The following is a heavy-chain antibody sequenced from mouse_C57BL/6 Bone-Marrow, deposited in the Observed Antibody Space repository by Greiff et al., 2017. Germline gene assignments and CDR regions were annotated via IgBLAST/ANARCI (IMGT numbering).Heavy chain of an antibody. V-gene: IGHV5-4*01. CDR2: ISDGGSYT. CDR1: GFTFSSYA. J-gene: IGHJ4*01. CDR3: ARDSKDAMDY. Sequence: EVHLVESGGGLVKPGGSLKLSCAASGFTFSSYAMSWVRQTPEKRLEWVATISDGGSYTYYPDNVKGRFTISRDNAKNNLYLQMSHLKSEDTAMYYCARDSKDAMDYWGQGTSVTVSS. D-gene: IGHD2-5*01.